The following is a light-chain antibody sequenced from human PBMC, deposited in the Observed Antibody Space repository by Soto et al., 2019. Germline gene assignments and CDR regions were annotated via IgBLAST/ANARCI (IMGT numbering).Light chain of an antibody. CDR1: QSISSY. V-gene: IGKV1-39*01. J-gene: IGKJ3*01. CDR2: VAS. CDR3: QQSYSTPFT. Sequence: DIQMTQSPSSLSASVGDRVTITCRASQSISSYLNWYQQKPGKAAKLLIYVASSLQSGVPSRFSGSGSGTDFTLTISSLQREDFATYYCQQSYSTPFTFGPGTKVDIK.